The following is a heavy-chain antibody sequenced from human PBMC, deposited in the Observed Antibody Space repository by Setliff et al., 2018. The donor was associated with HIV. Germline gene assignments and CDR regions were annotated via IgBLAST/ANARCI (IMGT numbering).Heavy chain of an antibody. Sequence: ETLSLTCAVSGDSITSRNYHWDWVRQPPGKGLEWIGSLFYNGSTSYNPSLKSRVTISVDTSKNQFSLKMTSVTAADTAVYYCARAVSSGWHNWFDPWGQGTLVTVSS. V-gene: IGHV4-39*07. CDR3: ARAVSSGWHNWFDP. CDR2: LFYNGST. J-gene: IGHJ5*02. D-gene: IGHD6-19*01. CDR1: GDSITSRNYH.